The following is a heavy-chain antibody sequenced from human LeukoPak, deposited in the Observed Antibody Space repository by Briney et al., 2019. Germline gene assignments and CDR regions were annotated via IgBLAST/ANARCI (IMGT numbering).Heavy chain of an antibody. CDR2: INPNSGGT. CDR3: ALSGSYAPFDY. Sequence: ASVKVSCKASGYTFTGYYMHWVRQAPGQGLEWMGQINPNSGGTNYAQKFQGRVTMTRDTSISTAYMELRSLRSDDTAVYYCALSGSYAPFDYWGQGTLVTVSS. D-gene: IGHD1-26*01. CDR1: GYTFTGYY. J-gene: IGHJ4*02. V-gene: IGHV1-2*06.